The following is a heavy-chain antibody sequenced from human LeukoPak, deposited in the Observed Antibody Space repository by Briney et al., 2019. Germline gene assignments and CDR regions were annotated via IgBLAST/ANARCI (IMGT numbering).Heavy chain of an antibody. D-gene: IGHD4-23*01. CDR3: ARGYGGNSGWFDP. CDR1: EYTFTDYD. Sequence: ASVKVSCKASEYTFTDYDLNWVRQATGQGPEWMGWMNPNSGDTGYARKFQDRVTLTRDTSISTAYMELSSLTSEDTAVYYCARGYGGNSGWFDPWGQGTLVTVSS. CDR2: MNPNSGDT. V-gene: IGHV1-8*01. J-gene: IGHJ5*02.